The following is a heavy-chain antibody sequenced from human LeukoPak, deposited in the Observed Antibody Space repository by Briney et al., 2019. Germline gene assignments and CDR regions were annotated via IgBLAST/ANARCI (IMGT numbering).Heavy chain of an antibody. D-gene: IGHD1-26*01. Sequence: SVKVSCKASGGTFSSYAISWVRRAPGQGLEWMGRIIPILGIANYAQKFQGRVTITADKSTSTAYMELSSLRSEDTAVYYCARDGNNWFDPWGQGTLVTVSS. CDR1: GGTFSSYA. V-gene: IGHV1-69*04. CDR2: IIPILGIA. J-gene: IGHJ5*02. CDR3: ARDGNNWFDP.